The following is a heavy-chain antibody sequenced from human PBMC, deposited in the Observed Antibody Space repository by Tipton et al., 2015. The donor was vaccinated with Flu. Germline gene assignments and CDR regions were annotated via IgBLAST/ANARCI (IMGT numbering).Heavy chain of an antibody. V-gene: IGHV4-59*08. CDR2: IYYSGST. CDR1: GGSISSYY. D-gene: IGHD1-26*01. J-gene: IGHJ2*01. CDR3: ARQGRRELPPNWYFDL. Sequence: TLSLTCTVYGGSISSYYWSWIRQPPGKGLEWIGYIYYSGSTNYNPSLKSRVTISVDTSKNQFSLKLSSVTAADTAVYYCARQGRRELPPNWYFDLWGRGTLVTVSS.